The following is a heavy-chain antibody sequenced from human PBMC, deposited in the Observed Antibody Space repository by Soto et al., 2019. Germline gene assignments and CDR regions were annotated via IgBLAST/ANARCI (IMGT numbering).Heavy chain of an antibody. V-gene: IGHV1-2*04. CDR3: ARGRIAAAGTCWFDP. Sequence: QVQLVQSGAEVKKPGASVKVSCKASGYTFTGYYMHWVRQAPGQGLEWMGWINPNSGGKNYAQKFQGWVTMTRDTSISTAYMERSRLRSDDTAVYYCARGRIAAAGTCWFDPWGQGTLVTVSS. CDR1: GYTFTGYY. J-gene: IGHJ5*02. CDR2: INPNSGGK. D-gene: IGHD6-13*01.